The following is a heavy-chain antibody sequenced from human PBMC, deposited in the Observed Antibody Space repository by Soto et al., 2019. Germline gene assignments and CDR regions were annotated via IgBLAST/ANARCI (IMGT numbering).Heavy chain of an antibody. CDR3: TRRRLGSPAGAMDV. V-gene: IGHV2-5*05. Sequence: QITLKESGPPLVKPTQTLTLTCTFSGFSLTTSGVGVGWIRQPPGKALEWLAFIYWDDDKRYGPSLKTRLTNIKYSSKNRVVLTMTNVDPVDTARYYCTRRRLGSPAGAMDVWGRGTTVTVAS. CDR2: IYWDDDK. J-gene: IGHJ6*02. D-gene: IGHD1-26*01. CDR1: GFSLTTSGVG.